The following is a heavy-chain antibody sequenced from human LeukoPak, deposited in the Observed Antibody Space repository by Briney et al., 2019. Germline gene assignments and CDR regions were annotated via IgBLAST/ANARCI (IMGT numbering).Heavy chain of an antibody. D-gene: IGHD3-22*01. CDR3: AKDGYYYDSSGHREAFDI. CDR1: GFTFSSYG. V-gene: IGHV3-30*18. Sequence: PGGSLRLSCAASGFTFSSYGMHWVRQAPGKGLEWVAVISYDGSNKYYADSVKGRYTISRDNSKNTLYLQMNSLRAEDTAVYYCAKDGYYYDSSGHREAFDIWGQGTMVTVSS. J-gene: IGHJ3*02. CDR2: ISYDGSNK.